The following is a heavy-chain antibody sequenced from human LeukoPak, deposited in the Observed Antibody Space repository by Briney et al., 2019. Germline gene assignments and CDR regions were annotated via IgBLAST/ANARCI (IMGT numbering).Heavy chain of an antibody. Sequence: GGSLRLSCAVSRFTFSNYSMNWVRQAPGKGLEWLSYITSSTSTIYYADSVRGRFTISRDNAKNSLYLQMNSLRDEDTAVYYCARGGYSYGYGIPPAFDIWGQGTMVTVSS. D-gene: IGHD5-18*01. V-gene: IGHV3-48*02. CDR2: ITSSTSTI. J-gene: IGHJ3*02. CDR1: RFTFSNYS. CDR3: ARGGYSYGYGIPPAFDI.